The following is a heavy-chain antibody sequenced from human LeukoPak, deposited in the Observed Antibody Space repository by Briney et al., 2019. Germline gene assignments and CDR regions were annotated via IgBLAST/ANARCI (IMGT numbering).Heavy chain of an antibody. J-gene: IGHJ6*02. CDR2: IKQDGSEK. CDR3: APQTHYYGMDV. V-gene: IGHV3-7*01. CDR1: GFTFSSYW. Sequence: GGSLRLSCAASGFTFSSYWMSWVRQAPGKGLEWVANIKQDGSEKYYVDSVKGRFAISRDNAKNSLYLQMNSLRAEDTAVYYCAPQTHYYGMDVWGQGTTATVSS.